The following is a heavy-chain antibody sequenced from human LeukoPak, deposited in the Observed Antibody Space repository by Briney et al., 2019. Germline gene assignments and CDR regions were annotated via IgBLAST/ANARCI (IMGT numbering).Heavy chain of an antibody. CDR1: GYTFTSYG. D-gene: IGHD2-15*01. CDR3: ARGLGYCSGGSCYNWFDP. CDR2: INPNSGGT. V-gene: IGHV1-2*02. Sequence: ASVKVSCKASGYTFTSYGISWVRQAPGQGLEWMGWINPNSGGTNYAQKFQGRVTMTRDTSISTAYMELSRLRSDDTAVYYCARGLGYCSGGSCYNWFDPWGQGTLVTVSS. J-gene: IGHJ5*02.